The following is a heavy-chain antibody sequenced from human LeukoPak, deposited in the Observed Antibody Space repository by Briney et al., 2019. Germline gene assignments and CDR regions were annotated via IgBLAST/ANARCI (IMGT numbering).Heavy chain of an antibody. J-gene: IGHJ4*02. CDR1: GFTFSSYW. CDR3: AKARYCSGGSCFPQLTPDY. CDR2: INSDGSRT. V-gene: IGHV3-74*01. Sequence: PGGSLRLSCAASGFTFSSYWMHWVRHGPGKGLVWVSRINSDGSRTSYADSVKGRFTIAGDNAKNTLYLQMNSLRAEDTAVYYCAKARYCSGGSCFPQLTPDYWGQGTLVTVSS. D-gene: IGHD2-15*01.